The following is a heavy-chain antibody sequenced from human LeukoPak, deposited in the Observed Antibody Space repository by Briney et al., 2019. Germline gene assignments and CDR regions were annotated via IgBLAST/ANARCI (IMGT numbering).Heavy chain of an antibody. J-gene: IGHJ1*01. V-gene: IGHV3-11*01. Sequence: GSLRLSCAASGFTFSDYYMHWIRQAPGKGLEWLSYISSSGSTKNYADSVKGRFTISGDNPRNTLYMQMNSLRDEDTAVYYCAIMHGYYDGTGYWVQWGQGTLVTVSS. CDR3: AIMHGYYDGTGYWVQ. CDR1: GFTFSDYY. CDR2: ISSSGSTK. D-gene: IGHD3-22*01.